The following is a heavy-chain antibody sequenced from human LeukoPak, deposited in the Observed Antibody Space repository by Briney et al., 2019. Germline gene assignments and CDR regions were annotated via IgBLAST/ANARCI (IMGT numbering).Heavy chain of an antibody. CDR3: AREGLIDY. J-gene: IGHJ4*02. V-gene: IGHV3-21*01. CDR2: ISSSINYI. D-gene: IGHD3-16*01. Sequence: NAGGSLRLSCAASGFTFSSYSMNWVRQAPGKGLEWVSSISSSINYIYYADSVKGRFTISRDNAKNSLYLQMNSLRAEDTAVYYCAREGLIDYWGQGTLVTVSS. CDR1: GFTFSSYS.